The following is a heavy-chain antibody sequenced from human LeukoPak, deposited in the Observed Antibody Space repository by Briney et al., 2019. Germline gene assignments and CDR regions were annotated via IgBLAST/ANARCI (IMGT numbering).Heavy chain of an antibody. V-gene: IGHV3-15*01. CDR3: TTDPTNYSNYARGDY. CDR1: GFTFSNAW. CDR2: IKSKTDGGTT. J-gene: IGHJ4*02. D-gene: IGHD4-11*01. Sequence: PGGSLRLSCAASGFTFSNAWMSWVRQAPGKGLEWVGRIKSKTDGGTTDYAAPVKGRFTISRDDSKNTLYLQMNSLKTEDTAVYYCTTDPTNYSNYARGDYWGQGTLVTVSS.